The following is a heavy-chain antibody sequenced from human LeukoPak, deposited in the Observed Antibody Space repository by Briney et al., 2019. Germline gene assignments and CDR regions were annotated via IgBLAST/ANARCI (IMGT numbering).Heavy chain of an antibody. CDR2: ISYDGSNK. D-gene: IGHD6-19*01. CDR1: GFTFSSYA. CDR3: ARDRPGIAVAGTRIYYYYYMDV. V-gene: IGHV3-30*14. Sequence: GGSLRLSCAASGFTFSSYAMHWVRQAPGKGLEWVAVISYDGSNKYYADSVKGRFTISRDNSKNTLYLQMNSLRAEDTAVYYCARDRPGIAVAGTRIYYYYYMDVWGKGTTVTISS. J-gene: IGHJ6*03.